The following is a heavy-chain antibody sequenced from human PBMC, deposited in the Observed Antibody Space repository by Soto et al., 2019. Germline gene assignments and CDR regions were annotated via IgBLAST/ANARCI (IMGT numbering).Heavy chain of an antibody. CDR1: GGSISSGGYY. CDR3: GRSGDVVVVPAA. J-gene: IGHJ5*02. Sequence: SETLSLTCTVSGGSISSGGYYWSWIRQHPGKGLEWIGYIYYSGSTYYNPSLKSRFTISVDTSKNQFSLKLSSVTAADTAVYYCGRSGDVVVVPAAWGQGTLVPVSS. CDR2: IYYSGST. D-gene: IGHD2-2*01. V-gene: IGHV4-31*02.